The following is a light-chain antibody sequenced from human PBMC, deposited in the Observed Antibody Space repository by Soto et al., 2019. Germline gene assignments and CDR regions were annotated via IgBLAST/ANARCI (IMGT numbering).Light chain of an antibody. V-gene: IGLV1-47*01. CDR1: SSNIGAGYD. J-gene: IGLJ3*02. CDR2: RNN. CDR3: AAWDDSLSGWV. Sequence: QAVVTQPPSVSGAPGQTITISCTGSSSNIGAGYDVHWYQQLPGRAPKLLIYRNNQRPSGVPDRFSGSKSGTSASLAISGLRSEDEADYYCAAWDDSLSGWVFGGGTKLTVL.